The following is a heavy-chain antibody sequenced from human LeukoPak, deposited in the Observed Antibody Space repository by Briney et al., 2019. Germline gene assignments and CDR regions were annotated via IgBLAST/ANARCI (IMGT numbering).Heavy chain of an antibody. CDR3: ARDRDYYDSSATGDYMDV. Sequence: GGSLRLSCVASGFTFSDFYMSWIRQAPGKGLKWVAYIRSSGSVTQYADSVKGRFTISRDNAKNSLYLQMNRLRAEDTAVYYCARDRDYYDSSATGDYMDVWGRGTTVTVSS. D-gene: IGHD3-22*01. CDR2: IRSSGSVT. V-gene: IGHV3-11*04. J-gene: IGHJ6*03. CDR1: GFTFSDFY.